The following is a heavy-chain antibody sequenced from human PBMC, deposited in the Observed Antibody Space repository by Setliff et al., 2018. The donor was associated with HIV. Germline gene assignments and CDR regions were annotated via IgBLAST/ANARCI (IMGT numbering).Heavy chain of an antibody. CDR3: AREVYYDSSPGGHDAFDI. Sequence: ASVKVSCKASGYTFSSNYMHWVRQAPGQGLEWMGLINPTGDITFYPQKFQARVTMTRDTSASTVYLELRSLRSEDTAVYYCAREVYYDSSPGGHDAFDIWGQGTMVTVSS. J-gene: IGHJ3*02. CDR1: GYTFSSNY. CDR2: INPTGDIT. V-gene: IGHV1-46*01. D-gene: IGHD3-22*01.